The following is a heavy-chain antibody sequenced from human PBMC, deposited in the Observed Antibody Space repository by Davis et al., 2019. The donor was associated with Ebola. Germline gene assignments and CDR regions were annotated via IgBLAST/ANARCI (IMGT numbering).Heavy chain of an antibody. Sequence: SVKVSCKASGGTFSSYAFNWVRQAPGQGLEWMGGIIPIFGTANYAQKFQGRVTITADGSTSTAYMELSSLRSEDTAVYYCARDYYDSNGYLYYFDSWGQGTLVTVSS. D-gene: IGHD3-22*01. J-gene: IGHJ4*02. CDR2: IIPIFGTA. CDR3: ARDYYDSNGYLYYFDS. V-gene: IGHV1-69*13. CDR1: GGTFSSYA.